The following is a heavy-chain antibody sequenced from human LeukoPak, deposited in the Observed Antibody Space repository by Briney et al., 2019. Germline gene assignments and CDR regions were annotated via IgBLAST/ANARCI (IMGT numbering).Heavy chain of an antibody. CDR1: GGSISSYY. Sequence: PSETLSLTCTVSGGSISSYYWSWIRQPPGKGLEWIGYIYYSGSTNYNPSLKSRVTISVDTSKNQFSLKLSSVTAADTAVYYCARELRYSSPYFDYWGQGTLVTVSS. J-gene: IGHJ4*02. CDR3: ARELRYSSPYFDY. CDR2: IYYSGST. D-gene: IGHD6-19*01. V-gene: IGHV4-59*01.